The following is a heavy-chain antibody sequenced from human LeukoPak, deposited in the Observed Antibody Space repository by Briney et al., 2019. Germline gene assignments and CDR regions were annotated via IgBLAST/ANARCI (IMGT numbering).Heavy chain of an antibody. CDR2: IFYSGST. Sequence: PSETLSLTCTVSGGSISGYYWSWIRRPPGKRLEWITYIFYSGSTNYNPSLKSRVTISVDTSKNQFSLKLSSVTAADTAVYYCARTQVGAFDYWGQGTLVTVSS. J-gene: IGHJ4*02. CDR1: GGSISGYY. CDR3: ARTQVGAFDY. V-gene: IGHV4-59*01. D-gene: IGHD1-26*01.